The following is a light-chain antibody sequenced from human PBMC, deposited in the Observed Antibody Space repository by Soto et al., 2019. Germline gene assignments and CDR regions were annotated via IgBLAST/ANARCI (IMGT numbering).Light chain of an antibody. J-gene: IGKJ1*01. Sequence: DIQLTQSPSFLSASVGDRVTITCRASQGISSYLAWYQQKPGKAPKLLIYAASTLQSGGPSRFSSSGSGTKFTLTISSLQPEDFATFYCQKLNSYRTWTFGQGTKVEIK. CDR3: QKLNSYRTWT. CDR1: QGISSY. V-gene: IGKV1-9*01. CDR2: AAS.